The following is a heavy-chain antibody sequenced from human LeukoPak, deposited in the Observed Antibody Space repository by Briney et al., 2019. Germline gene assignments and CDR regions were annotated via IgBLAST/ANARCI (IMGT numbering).Heavy chain of an antibody. Sequence: GGSLRLSCAASGFIFSSYSMNWVRQAPGKGLEWVSFISSSSGYIYYADSVKGRFTISRDNAKNSLYLQMNSLRAEDTAVYYCAKVQQLVSDAFDIWGQGTMVTVSS. CDR3: AKVQQLVSDAFDI. CDR1: GFIFSSYS. J-gene: IGHJ3*02. CDR2: ISSSSGYI. V-gene: IGHV3-21*01. D-gene: IGHD6-13*01.